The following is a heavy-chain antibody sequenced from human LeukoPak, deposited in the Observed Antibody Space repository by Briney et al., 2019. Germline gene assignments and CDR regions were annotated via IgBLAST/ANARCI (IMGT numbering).Heavy chain of an antibody. CDR3: ARNRGTMIEDYYMDV. V-gene: IGHV5-51*01. J-gene: IGHJ6*03. CDR1: GFSFTTYW. CDR2: IYPGDSDT. Sequence: GESLKISCKGSGFSFTTYWIGWVRQMPGKVLEWMGIIYPGDSDTRYSPSFQGQVTISADKSISTAYLQWSSLKASDTAMYYCARNRGTMIEDYYMDVWGKGTMVTVSS. D-gene: IGHD3-22*01.